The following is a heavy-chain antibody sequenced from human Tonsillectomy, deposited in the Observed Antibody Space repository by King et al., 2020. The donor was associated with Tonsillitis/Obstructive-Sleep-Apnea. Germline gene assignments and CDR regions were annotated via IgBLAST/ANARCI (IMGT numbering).Heavy chain of an antibody. Sequence: VQLVESGGGVVQPGRSLRLSCAASGFTFSSYGMHWVRQAPGKGLEWVAVIWYDGSNKYYADSGKGRFTISRDNSKNTLYLQMNSLRAEDTAVYYCARDYEGDYFDYWGQGNLVTVSS. CDR3: ARDYEGDYFDY. J-gene: IGHJ4*02. V-gene: IGHV3-33*01. D-gene: IGHD5-12*01. CDR2: IWYDGSNK. CDR1: GFTFSSYG.